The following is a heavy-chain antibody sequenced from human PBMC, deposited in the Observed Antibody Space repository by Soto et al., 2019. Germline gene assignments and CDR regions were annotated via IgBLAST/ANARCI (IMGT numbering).Heavy chain of an antibody. CDR1: GDSVSSNSAA. D-gene: IGHD3-3*02. V-gene: IGHV6-1*01. CDR3: ARHFQILRGVPTPFDD. CDR2: TYYRSKWYN. Sequence: SQTLSLTCAISGDSVSSNSAAWNWIRQSPSRGLEWLGRTYYRSKWYNDYAVSVKSRITINPDTSKNQFSLKLSSVTAADTAVYYCARHFQILRGVPTPFDDWGQGTLVTVSS. J-gene: IGHJ4*02.